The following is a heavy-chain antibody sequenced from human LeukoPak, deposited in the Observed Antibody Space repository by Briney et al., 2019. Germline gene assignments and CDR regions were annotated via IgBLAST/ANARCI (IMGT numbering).Heavy chain of an antibody. V-gene: IGHV3-23*01. CDR3: AKDRIVGATARLFDY. Sequence: PGASLRLSCAASGFTFGSYVMSWVRQAPGKGLGWVSGISGSGDSTYYADSVKGRFTISRDNSKNTLYLQMNSLRAEDTAVYYCAKDRIVGATARLFDYWGQGALVTVSS. CDR1: GFTFGSYV. CDR2: ISGSGDST. J-gene: IGHJ4*02. D-gene: IGHD1-26*01.